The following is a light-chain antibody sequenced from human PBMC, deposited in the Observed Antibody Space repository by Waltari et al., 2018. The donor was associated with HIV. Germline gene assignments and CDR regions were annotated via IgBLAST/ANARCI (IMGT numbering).Light chain of an antibody. CDR3: CSYAGSYSFVF. CDR2: DVN. CDR1: NNAGGGYDF. J-gene: IGLJ2*01. Sequence: QPALTQPRSVSGSPGQSVTLSCSGTNNAGGGYDFVSWYQQLPAQAPKPIIYDVNKRPSGVPDRLSGSKSGNTTSLTISGLQADDEADYHCCSYAGSYSFVFFGGGTKLTVL. V-gene: IGLV2-11*01.